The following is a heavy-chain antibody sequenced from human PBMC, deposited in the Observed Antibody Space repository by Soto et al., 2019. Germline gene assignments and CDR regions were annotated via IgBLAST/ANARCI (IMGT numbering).Heavy chain of an antibody. CDR1: GGSISSISYY. J-gene: IGHJ6*04. V-gene: IGHV4-39*01. CDR2: ISYSGST. Sequence: PSETLSLTCTVSGGSISSISYYWGWIRQPPGKGLEWIGSISYSGSTYYNPSLKSRVTISADTSKNQFSLKLSSATAADTAVYYCARRRSYYGGNPRLYYDGMDVWGKGTTVTASS. CDR3: ARRRSYYGGNPRLYYDGMDV. D-gene: IGHD4-17*01.